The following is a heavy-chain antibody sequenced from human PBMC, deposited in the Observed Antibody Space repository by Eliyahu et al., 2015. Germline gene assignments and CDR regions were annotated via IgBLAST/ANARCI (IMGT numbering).Heavy chain of an antibody. CDR1: GFTSTNAW. V-gene: IGHV3-15*01. J-gene: IGHJ4*02. CDR3: TTYDSSGYFLEY. D-gene: IGHD3-22*01. Sequence: VQLVESGGGLVKPGGSLRLSCAASGFTSTNAWMSWIRQAPGKGLEFIGRIKGESDGATTDYTAPVKGRFTISRDDSKNTVYLQMNSLETEDTAVYYCTTYDSSGYFLEYWGQGTLVTVSS. CDR2: IKGESDGATT.